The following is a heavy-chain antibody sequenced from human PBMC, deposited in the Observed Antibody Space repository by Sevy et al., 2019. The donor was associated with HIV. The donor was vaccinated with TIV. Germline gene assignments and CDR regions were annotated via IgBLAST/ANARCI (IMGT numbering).Heavy chain of an antibody. J-gene: IGHJ4*02. CDR2: ISNDGSDK. V-gene: IGHV3-30*18. Sequence: GGSLRLSCAASGISFSSYGMHWVRQAPGKGLEGVAVISNDGSDKYYADSVKGRFTVSRDNSKNTLYLQMNSLRGEDTAVYYYAKASRSIADRGLDYWGQGTLVTVPS. CDR3: AKASRSIADRGLDY. D-gene: IGHD6-6*01. CDR1: GISFSSYG.